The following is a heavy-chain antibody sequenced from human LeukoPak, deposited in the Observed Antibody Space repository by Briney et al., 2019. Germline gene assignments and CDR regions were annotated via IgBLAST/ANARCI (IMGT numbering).Heavy chain of an antibody. J-gene: IGHJ4*02. CDR1: GITFSNAW. Sequence: GGSLRLSCAASGITFSNAWMTWVRQAPGKGLEWVSVIYSGGSTYYADSVKGRFTISRDNSKNTVYLQMNSLRAEDTAVYFCARDSDSSGYYRYFDYWGQGSLVTVSS. V-gene: IGHV3-53*01. CDR3: ARDSDSSGYYRYFDY. D-gene: IGHD6-19*01. CDR2: IYSGGST.